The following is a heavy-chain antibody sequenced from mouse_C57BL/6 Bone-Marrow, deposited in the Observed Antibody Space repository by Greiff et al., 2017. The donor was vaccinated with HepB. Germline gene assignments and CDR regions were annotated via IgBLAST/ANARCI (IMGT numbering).Heavy chain of an antibody. D-gene: IGHD5-5*01. J-gene: IGHJ1*03. CDR2: IHPNSGST. Sequence: QVQLQQPGAELVKPGASVKLSCKASGYTFTSYWMHWVKQRPGQGLEWIGMIHPNSGSTNYNEKFKSKATLTVDKSASTAYMQLSSLTSEDSAVYYCADLPYWYFDVWGTGTTVTVSS. V-gene: IGHV1-64*01. CDR3: ADLPYWYFDV. CDR1: GYTFTSYW.